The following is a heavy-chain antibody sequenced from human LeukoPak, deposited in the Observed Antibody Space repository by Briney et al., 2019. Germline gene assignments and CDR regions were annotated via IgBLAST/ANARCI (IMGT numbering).Heavy chain of an antibody. J-gene: IGHJ6*02. D-gene: IGHD3-10*01. CDR2: IIPNSETK. CDR1: GFTFTDYY. CDR3: ARDIGFTVVRGAMLYYYAMDV. Sequence: GGSLRLSCTASGFTFTDYYMNWIRQAPGKGLEWISYIIPNSETKYYAPSVKGRFTISRDNAKNSLYLQMNSLRAEDTAVYYCARDIGFTVVRGAMLYYYAMDVWGQGTTVTISS. V-gene: IGHV3-11*01.